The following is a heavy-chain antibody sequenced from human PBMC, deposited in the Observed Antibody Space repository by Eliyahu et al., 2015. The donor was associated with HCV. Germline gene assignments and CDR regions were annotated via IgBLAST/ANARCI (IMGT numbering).Heavy chain of an antibody. CDR2: IRPYXGNT. J-gene: IGHJ6*02. CDR1: GYTFTSYG. CDR3: ARDSYSPYYYDGMDV. D-gene: IGHD4-11*01. Sequence: QVQLVQSGAEVKEPGASVRVXCKTSGYTFTSYGVSWVRRAPGQRLQWMGWIRPYXGNTKYAQKVQDRVTITTDTSTTTVYMELRSLRPDDTAVYYCARDSYSPYYYDGMDVWGQGTTVIVSS. V-gene: IGHV1-18*01.